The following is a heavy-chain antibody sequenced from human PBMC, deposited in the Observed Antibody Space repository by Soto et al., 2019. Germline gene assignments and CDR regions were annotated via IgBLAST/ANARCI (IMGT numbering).Heavy chain of an antibody. J-gene: IGHJ3*02. V-gene: IGHV1-69*01. CDR1: GGTFSSYA. D-gene: IGHD1-7*01. CDR3: AGGPNWNSQDPFDI. CDR2: IIPIFGTA. Sequence: QVQLVQSGAEVKKPGSSVKVSCKASGGTFSSYAISWVRQAPGQGLEWMGGIIPIFGTANYAQKFQGRVTIAADQSTSTDYTELRSMRAEDTVVYCCAGGPNWNSQDPFDIWGQGTMVTVSS.